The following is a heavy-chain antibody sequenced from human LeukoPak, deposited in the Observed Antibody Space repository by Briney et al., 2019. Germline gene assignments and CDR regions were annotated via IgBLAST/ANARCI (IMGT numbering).Heavy chain of an antibody. V-gene: IGHV7-4-1*02. CDR1: GDTFNNYA. J-gene: IGHJ4*02. D-gene: IGHD4-17*01. CDR2: INTNTGNP. Sequence: ASVKVSCKASGDTFNNYAIGWVRQAPGQGLEWMGWINTNTGNPTYAQGFTGRFVFSLDTSVSTAYLQISSLKAEDTAVYYCARFSIGPTVTTRGFDYWGQGTLVTVSS. CDR3: ARFSIGPTVTTRGFDY.